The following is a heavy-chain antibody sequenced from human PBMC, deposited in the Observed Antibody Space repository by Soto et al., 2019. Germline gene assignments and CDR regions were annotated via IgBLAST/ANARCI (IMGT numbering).Heavy chain of an antibody. CDR3: ARVNSSGWNSWFHP. CDR2: IYTSGST. V-gene: IGHV4-4*07. CDR1: GGSISSYY. D-gene: IGHD6-19*01. J-gene: IGHJ5*02. Sequence: PSETLSLTCTVSGGSISSYYWSWIRQPAGKGLEWIGRIYTSGSTNYNPSLKSRVTMSVDTSKNQFSLKLSSVTAADTAVYYCARVNSSGWNSWFHPWGQGTPVTVSS.